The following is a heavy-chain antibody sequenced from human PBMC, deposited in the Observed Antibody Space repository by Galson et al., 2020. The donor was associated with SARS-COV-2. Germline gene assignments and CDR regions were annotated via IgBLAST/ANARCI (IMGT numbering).Heavy chain of an antibody. J-gene: IGHJ6*02. CDR3: ATPRGYYYYFGMDV. V-gene: IGHV3-23*01. CDR2: ISGSGDRT. CDR1: GFMFRSYA. Sequence: GGSLRLSCAASGFMFRSYALSWVRQAPGKGLEWVSGISGSGDRTNYADSVKGRFTISRDNSKNTLHLQMNSLRAEDTAIYYCATPRGYYYYFGMDVWGQGTKVTVSS.